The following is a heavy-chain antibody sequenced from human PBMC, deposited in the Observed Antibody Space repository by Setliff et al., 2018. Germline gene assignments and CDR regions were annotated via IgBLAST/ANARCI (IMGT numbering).Heavy chain of an antibody. Sequence: PGESLKISCAASGFTFSSYWMNWVRQAPGKGLEWVANIKQDGSVKNYVDSVKGRFSISRDNTKNSLYLQMSSLRAEDTAVYYCARDPFGNPVFDPWGQGTLVTVSS. CDR3: ARDPFGNPVFDP. D-gene: IGHD3-10*01. J-gene: IGHJ5*02. CDR1: GFTFSSYW. V-gene: IGHV3-7*01. CDR2: IKQDGSVK.